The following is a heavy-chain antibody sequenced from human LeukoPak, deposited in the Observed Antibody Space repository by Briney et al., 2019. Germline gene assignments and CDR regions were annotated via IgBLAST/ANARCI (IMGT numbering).Heavy chain of an antibody. D-gene: IGHD3-22*01. CDR1: GYSISSGYY. CDR2: VYHSGNT. CDR3: ARDIGNYYDSSG. Sequence: PSGTLPLTCTVSGYSISSGYYWGWIRQPPGKGLEWIGSVYHSGNTYYTPSLKSRVTISLDTSKNQFSLELSSLTAADTAVYYCARDIGNYYDSSGWGQGTLVTVSS. V-gene: IGHV4-38-2*02. J-gene: IGHJ4*02.